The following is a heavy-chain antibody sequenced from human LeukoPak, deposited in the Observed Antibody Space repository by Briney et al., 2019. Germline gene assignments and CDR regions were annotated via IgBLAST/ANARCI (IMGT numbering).Heavy chain of an antibody. CDR2: INHSGIT. J-gene: IGHJ4*02. D-gene: IGHD4-17*01. V-gene: IGHV4-34*01. CDR3: ARASYGARVGY. CDR1: GGSFSGYY. Sequence: SETLSLTCAVYGGSFSGYYWSWIRQPPGKGLEWIGEINHSGITNYNPSLKSRVTISIHTSKNPFFLKLRSVTAADTAVYYCARASYGARVGYWGQGTLVTVSS.